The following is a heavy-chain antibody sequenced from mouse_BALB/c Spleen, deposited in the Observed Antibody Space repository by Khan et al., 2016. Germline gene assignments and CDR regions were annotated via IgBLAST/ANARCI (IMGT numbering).Heavy chain of an antibody. Sequence: QVRLQQSGAELVRPGSSVKISCKASGYAFSSYWMNWVKQRPGQGPEWIGQIYPGDGDTNYNGKFKGKATMTADKSSSTAYMQLSSLPSEDSAVYVYARRAMDYWGQGTSVTVSS. CDR1: GYAFSSYW. V-gene: IGHV1-80*01. CDR2: IYPGDGDT. CDR3: ARRAMDY. J-gene: IGHJ4*01.